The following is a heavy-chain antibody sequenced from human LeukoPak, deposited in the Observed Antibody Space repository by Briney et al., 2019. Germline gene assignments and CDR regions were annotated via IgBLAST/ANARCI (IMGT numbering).Heavy chain of an antibody. D-gene: IGHD6-13*01. V-gene: IGHV3-9*01. Sequence: PGGSLRLSCEASGFTFDDYGMHWIRQAPGKGLEWVSTISWNSASVGYVDSVKGRFTISRDNAKKTLYLQMNSLRPEDTALYYCAKDYGYSSSWYDYWGQGTLVTVSS. CDR2: ISWNSASV. CDR1: GFTFDDYG. J-gene: IGHJ4*02. CDR3: AKDYGYSSSWYDY.